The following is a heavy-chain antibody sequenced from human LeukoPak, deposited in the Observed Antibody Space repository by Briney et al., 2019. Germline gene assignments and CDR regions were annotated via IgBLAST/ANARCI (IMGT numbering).Heavy chain of an antibody. J-gene: IGHJ3*02. CDR3: ARVETLRYVSGSYYAFDI. Sequence: GGSLRLSCAASGFTFSSYSMNWVRQAPGKGLEWASSISSSSSYIYYADSVKGRFTISRDNAKNSLYLQMNSLRAEDTAVYDCARVETLRYVSGSYYAFDIWGQGTMVTVSS. CDR2: ISSSSSYI. V-gene: IGHV3-21*01. D-gene: IGHD3-10*01. CDR1: GFTFSSYS.